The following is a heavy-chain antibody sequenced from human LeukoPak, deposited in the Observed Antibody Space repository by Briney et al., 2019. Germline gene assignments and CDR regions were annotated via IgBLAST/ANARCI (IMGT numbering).Heavy chain of an antibody. CDR2: ISSSGSTI. D-gene: IGHD1-26*01. V-gene: IGHV3-11*01. CDR1: GFTFSDYY. CDR3: ARDRIVGATFDY. Sequence: GGSLRLSCAASGFTFSDYYMSWIPQAPGKGLEWVSYISSSGSTIYYADSVKGRFTISRDNAKNSLYLQMNSLRAEDTAVYYCARDRIVGATFDYWGQGTLVTVSS. J-gene: IGHJ4*02.